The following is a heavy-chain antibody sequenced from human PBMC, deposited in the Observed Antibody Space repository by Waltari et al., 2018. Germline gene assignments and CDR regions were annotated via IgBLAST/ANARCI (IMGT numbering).Heavy chain of an antibody. CDR2: INPNSGGT. CDR1: GYTFTGYY. D-gene: IGHD3-16*01. Sequence: QVQLVQSGAEVKKPGASVKVSCKASGYTFTGYYMHWVRQAPGQGLEWMGRINPNSGGTNYEQKCQGRVTMTRDTSISTAYMELSRLRSDDTAVYYCARDLGGGGIGHFDYWGQGTLVTVSS. CDR3: ARDLGGGGIGHFDY. J-gene: IGHJ4*02. V-gene: IGHV1-2*06.